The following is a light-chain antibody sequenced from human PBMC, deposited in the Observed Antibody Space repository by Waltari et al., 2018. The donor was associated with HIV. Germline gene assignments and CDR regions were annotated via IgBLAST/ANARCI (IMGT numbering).Light chain of an antibody. Sequence: QSVLTQPPSASGAPGPRVTIACSGSTSNIGRFNVPLYQQLPETAPKLLIHVNNYRPSGVPDRFSGSKSGTSASLAISGLQSEDEADYYCAVWDGSLSAYVFGPGTKVTV. CDR2: VNN. CDR1: TSNIGRFN. J-gene: IGLJ1*01. CDR3: AVWDGSLSAYV. V-gene: IGLV1-44*01.